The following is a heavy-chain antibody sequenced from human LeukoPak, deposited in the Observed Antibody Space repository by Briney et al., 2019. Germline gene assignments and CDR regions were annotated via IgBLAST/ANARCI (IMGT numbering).Heavy chain of an antibody. Sequence: GGSLRLSCAAAGFTFTNYWMIWVRQAPGKGLEWVANIKEDGSAEFYVDSVKGRFTLSRDNAKNSVYLQMNSLRAEDTAVYYCARADTRYCSSTSCLFDYWGQGTLVTVSS. V-gene: IGHV3-7*01. CDR3: ARADTRYCSSTSCLFDY. CDR1: GFTFTNYW. D-gene: IGHD2-2*01. J-gene: IGHJ4*02. CDR2: IKEDGSAE.